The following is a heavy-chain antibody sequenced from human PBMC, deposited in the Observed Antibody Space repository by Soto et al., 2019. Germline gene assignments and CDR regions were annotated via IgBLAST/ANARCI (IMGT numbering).Heavy chain of an antibody. V-gene: IGHV3-30*18. CDR1: GFTFSTYG. D-gene: IGHD4-17*01. Sequence: QVQLVESGGGVVQPGRSLRLSCAASGFTFSTYGMHWVRQAPGKGLEWVAVMSYDGNNKYYADSVKVRFTISRDNSKDTLFLQMNSLRAADTAVYYCAKDHLPSTVTTPGYWGQGTLVTVSS. CDR3: AKDHLPSTVTTPGY. J-gene: IGHJ4*02. CDR2: MSYDGNNK.